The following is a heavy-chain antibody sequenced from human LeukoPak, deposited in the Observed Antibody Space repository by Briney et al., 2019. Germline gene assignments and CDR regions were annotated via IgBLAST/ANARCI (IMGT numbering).Heavy chain of an antibody. J-gene: IGHJ3*02. CDR2: IYYSGST. D-gene: IGHD2-21*01. CDR3: ARVVTVRGAFDI. V-gene: IGHV4-39*07. CDR1: GGSISSSSYY. Sequence: PSETLSLTCTVSGGSISSSSYYWGWIRQPPGKGLEWIGSIYYSGSTYYNPSLKSRVTTSVDTSKNQFSLKLSSVTAADTAVYYCARVVTVRGAFDIWGQGTMVTVSS.